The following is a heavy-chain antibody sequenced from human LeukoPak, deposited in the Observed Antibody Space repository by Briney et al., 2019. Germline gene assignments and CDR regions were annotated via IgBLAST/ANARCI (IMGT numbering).Heavy chain of an antibody. CDR3: VARGYCSGGSCYYFDY. Sequence: GSLRLSCSASGFTFSSCAMHWVRQAPGKGLEYVSAISSNGGITYYADSVKGRFTISRDNSKNTLYLQMSSLRAEDTAVYYCVARGYCSGGSCYYFDYWGQGTLVTVSS. CDR1: GFTFSSCA. CDR2: ISSNGGIT. V-gene: IGHV3-64D*09. J-gene: IGHJ4*02. D-gene: IGHD2-15*01.